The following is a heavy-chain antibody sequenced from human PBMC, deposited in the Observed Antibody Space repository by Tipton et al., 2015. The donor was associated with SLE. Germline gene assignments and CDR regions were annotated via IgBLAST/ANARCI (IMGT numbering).Heavy chain of an antibody. D-gene: IGHD5-24*01. CDR3: AGAPLGSITGFDF. CDR2: IYYSGST. V-gene: IGHV4-59*01. CDR1: GGSISSYY. J-gene: IGHJ4*01. Sequence: LRLSCTVSGGSISSYYWSWIRQPPGKGLEWIGYIYYSGSTNYNASLKRRVTMSLDTSKNQFSLKMTSMTAADTAVYYCAGAPLGSITGFDFWGHGTLVTVSS.